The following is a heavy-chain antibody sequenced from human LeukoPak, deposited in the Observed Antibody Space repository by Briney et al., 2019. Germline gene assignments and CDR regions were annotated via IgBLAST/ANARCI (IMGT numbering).Heavy chain of an antibody. V-gene: IGHV3-23*01. CDR3: AKDPPTGGSWSSDY. J-gene: IGHJ4*02. CDR2: ISGGGGGT. Sequence: GGSLRLSCAASGFTFSTYTMSWVRQAPGGGLEWVSGISGGGGGTYYADSVKGRFTISRDNSKDTLYLQMNSLRDEDTAVYYCAKDPPTGGSWSSDYWGQGTLSPSPQ. D-gene: IGHD6-13*01. CDR1: GFTFSTYT.